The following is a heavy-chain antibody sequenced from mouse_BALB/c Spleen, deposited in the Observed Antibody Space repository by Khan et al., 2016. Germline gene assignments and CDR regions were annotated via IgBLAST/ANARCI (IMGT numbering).Heavy chain of an antibody. D-gene: IGHD2-1*01. CDR1: GYEFSDYW. V-gene: IGHV1-80*01. CDR3: SLCGNYPY. CDR2: IFPGDGDT. Sequence: QVQLKQSGAELVRPGSSVKISCKASGYEFSDYWMNWVKQRPGQGLEWIGKIFPGDGDTNYDGNFKGKATLTADKSSSTAYLHLSSLTSEDSAVYFCSLCGNYPYWGQGTSLTVSS. J-gene: IGHJ2*02.